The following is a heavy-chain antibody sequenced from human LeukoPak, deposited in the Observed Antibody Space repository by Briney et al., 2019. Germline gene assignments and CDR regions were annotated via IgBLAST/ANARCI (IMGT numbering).Heavy chain of an antibody. CDR1: GFTFSAYS. Sequence: GGSLRLSCAASGFTFSAYSMHWVRQAPGKGLEWVAVVSYDGSNKYYADSMQGRFTISRDNSKNTLSLQMNSLRAEDTAVYYCAKGISSGWSRGLEYWGQGTLVTVSS. V-gene: IGHV3-30*18. D-gene: IGHD6-19*01. CDR3: AKGISSGWSRGLEY. CDR2: VSYDGSNK. J-gene: IGHJ4*02.